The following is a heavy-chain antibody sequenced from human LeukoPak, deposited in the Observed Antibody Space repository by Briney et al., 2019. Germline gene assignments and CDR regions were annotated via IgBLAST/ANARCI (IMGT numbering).Heavy chain of an antibody. CDR3: TTYVPYYDSSGYYIHAFYI. V-gene: IGHV1-18*01. CDR2: ISAYNGNT. D-gene: IGHD3-22*01. J-gene: IGHJ3*02. CDR1: GYTFTSYG. Sequence: ASVKVSCKASGYTFTSYGISWVRQAPGQGLEWMGWISAYNGNTNYAQKLQGRVTMTTDTSTSTAYMELRSLRSDDTAVYYCTTYVPYYDSSGYYIHAFYIWGQGTMVTVSS.